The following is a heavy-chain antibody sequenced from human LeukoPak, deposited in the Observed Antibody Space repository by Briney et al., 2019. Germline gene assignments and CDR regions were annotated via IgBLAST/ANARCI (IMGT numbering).Heavy chain of an antibody. J-gene: IGHJ4*02. CDR1: GGSISSYY. CDR3: AKEGRSGYYYFDY. V-gene: IGHV4-4*07. Sequence: SETLSLTCTVPGGSISSYYWAWIRQCAGKGLEWIGRIYPSGSTNYNPSLKSRVTMSLDTSKNQFSLKLSSVTAADTAVYYCAKEGRSGYYYFDYWGQGTLVTVSS. CDR2: IYPSGST. D-gene: IGHD3-22*01.